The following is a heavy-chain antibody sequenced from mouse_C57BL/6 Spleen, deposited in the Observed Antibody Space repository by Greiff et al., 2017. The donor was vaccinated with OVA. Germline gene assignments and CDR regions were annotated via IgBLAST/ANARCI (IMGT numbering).Heavy chain of an antibody. Sequence: QVHVKQSGAELVKPGASVKISCKASGYAFSSYWMNWVKQRPGKGLEWIGQIYPGGGATNYNGKFKGKATLTADKSSSTAYMQRSSLTSEDSAVYFCARWEDYAWFAYWGQGTLVTVSA. CDR1: GYAFSSYW. D-gene: IGHD2-4*01. J-gene: IGHJ3*01. CDR2: IYPGGGAT. CDR3: ARWEDYAWFAY. V-gene: IGHV1-80*01.